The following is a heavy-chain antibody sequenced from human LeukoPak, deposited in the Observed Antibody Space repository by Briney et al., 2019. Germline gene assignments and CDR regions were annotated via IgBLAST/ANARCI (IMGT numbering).Heavy chain of an antibody. CDR3: AKDLSGTSISPEYFQH. V-gene: IGHV3-23*01. CDR2: ISGSGGST. CDR1: GFTFSSYG. Sequence: GGSLRLSCAASGFTFSSYGMSWVRQAPGKGLEWVSAISGSGGSTYYADSVKGRFTISRDNSKNTLYLQINSLRAEDTAVYYCAKDLSGTSISPEYFQHWGQGTLVTVSS. D-gene: IGHD1-26*01. J-gene: IGHJ1*01.